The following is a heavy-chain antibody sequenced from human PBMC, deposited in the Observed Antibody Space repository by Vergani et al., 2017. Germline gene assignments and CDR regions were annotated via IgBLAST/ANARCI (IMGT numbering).Heavy chain of an antibody. CDR1: GFTFSSYS. V-gene: IGHV3-21*01. D-gene: IGHD3-9*01. J-gene: IGHJ3*02. CDR2: ISSSSSYI. Sequence: EVQLVESGGGLVKPGGSLRLSCAASGFTFSSYSMNWVRQAPGKGLEWVSSISSSSSYIYYADSVKGRFTISRDNAKNSLYLQMNSLRAEDTAVYYCTTGYDILTGFMRAFDIWGQGTMVTVSS. CDR3: TTGYDILTGFMRAFDI.